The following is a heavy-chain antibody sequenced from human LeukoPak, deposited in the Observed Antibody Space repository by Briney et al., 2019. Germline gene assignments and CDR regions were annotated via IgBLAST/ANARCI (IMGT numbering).Heavy chain of an antibody. CDR1: GGSISSSSYY. Sequence: SETLSLTCTVSGGSISSSSYYWGWIRQPPGKGLEWIGSIYYSGSTYYNLSLKSRVTISVDTSKNQFSLKLSSVTAADTAVYYCARLGGFYGSGSYYYPHFDYWGQGTLVTVSS. V-gene: IGHV4-39*01. D-gene: IGHD3-10*01. CDR2: IYYSGST. CDR3: ARLGGFYGSGSYYYPHFDY. J-gene: IGHJ4*02.